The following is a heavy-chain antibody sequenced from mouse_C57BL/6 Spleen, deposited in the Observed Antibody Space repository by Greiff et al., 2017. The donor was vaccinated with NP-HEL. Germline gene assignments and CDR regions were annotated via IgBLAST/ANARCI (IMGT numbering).Heavy chain of an antibody. Sequence: EVQRVESGGGLVKPGGSLKLSCAASGFTFSDYGMHWVRQALEKGLVWVAYISSGSSTIYYADTVKGRFTISRDNAKNTLFLQMTSLRYEDTAMYYCARNDDFAYWGQGTLVTVSA. CDR3: ARNDDFAY. CDR1: GFTFSDYG. D-gene: IGHD2-3*01. J-gene: IGHJ3*01. V-gene: IGHV5-17*01. CDR2: ISSGSSTI.